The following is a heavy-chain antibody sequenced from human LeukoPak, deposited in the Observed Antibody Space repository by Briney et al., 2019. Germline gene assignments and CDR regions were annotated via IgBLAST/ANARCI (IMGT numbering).Heavy chain of an antibody. Sequence: GGSLRLSCAASGFTFSSYGMHWVRQAPGKGLEWVAVISYDGSNKYYADSVKGRFTISRDNAKNSLYLQMNSLRAEDTAVYYCARGGGYDSSAVLLPFDYWGQGTLVTVSS. CDR2: ISYDGSNK. J-gene: IGHJ4*02. V-gene: IGHV3-30*03. CDR1: GFTFSSYG. D-gene: IGHD3-22*01. CDR3: ARGGGYDSSAVLLPFDY.